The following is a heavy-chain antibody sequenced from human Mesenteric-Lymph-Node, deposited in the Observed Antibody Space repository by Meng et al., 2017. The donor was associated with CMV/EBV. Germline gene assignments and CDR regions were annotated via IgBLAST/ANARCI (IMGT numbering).Heavy chain of an antibody. Sequence: GGSLRLSCAASGFTFSSYSMNWVRQAPGKGLEWVANIKEDGSETYYVDSVKGRFTISRDNAENSLYLQMNSLRAEDTAVYYCGREGFSYSDSEGVVYYVDLWGHGTLVTVSS. D-gene: IGHD4-11*01. V-gene: IGHV3-7*01. CDR2: IKEDGSET. CDR1: GFTFSSYS. CDR3: GREGFSYSDSEGVVYYVDL. J-gene: IGHJ5*02.